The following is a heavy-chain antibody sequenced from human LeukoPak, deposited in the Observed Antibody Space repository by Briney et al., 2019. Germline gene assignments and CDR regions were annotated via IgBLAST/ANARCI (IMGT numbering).Heavy chain of an antibody. CDR1: GGSISSYY. J-gene: IGHJ4*02. CDR2: IYYSGST. V-gene: IGHV4-59*01. D-gene: IGHD1-26*01. CDR3: ARGGPGKRGTS. Sequence: SETLSLTCTVSGGSISSYYWSWIRQPPGKGLEWIGYIYYSGSTNYNPSLKSRVTISVDTSKNQFSLKLSSVTAADTAVYYCARGGPGKRGTSWGQGTLVTASS.